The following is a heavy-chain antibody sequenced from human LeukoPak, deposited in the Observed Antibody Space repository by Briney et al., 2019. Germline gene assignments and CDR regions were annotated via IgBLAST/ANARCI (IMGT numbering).Heavy chain of an antibody. D-gene: IGHD3-22*01. CDR3: ARAGRGYYYDSSGYDNWFDP. Sequence: ASVKVSCKASGYTFTSYGISWVRQAPGQGLEWMGWISAYNGNTNYAQKLQGRVTMTTDTSTSTAYMELSSLRSEDTAVYYCARAGRGYYYDSSGYDNWFDPWGQGTLVTVSS. CDR1: GYTFTSYG. V-gene: IGHV1-18*01. CDR2: ISAYNGNT. J-gene: IGHJ5*02.